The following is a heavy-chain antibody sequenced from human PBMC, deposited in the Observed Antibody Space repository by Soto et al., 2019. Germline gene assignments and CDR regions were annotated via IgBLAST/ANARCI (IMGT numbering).Heavy chain of an antibody. CDR3: ARDFTGWPPDGVDY. CDR2: ISAYNGNT. V-gene: IGHV1-18*01. Sequence: QVQLVQSGVEVKKPGASVKVSCKAPGYTFTSYAITWVRRPPGQGLGWMGWISAYNGNTNYAQNLRGRVTMTTDASTRTAYMELRSLRYDDTAMYYCARDFTGWPPDGVDYWGQGTQVTVSS. D-gene: IGHD3-16*01. J-gene: IGHJ4*02. CDR1: GYTFTSYA.